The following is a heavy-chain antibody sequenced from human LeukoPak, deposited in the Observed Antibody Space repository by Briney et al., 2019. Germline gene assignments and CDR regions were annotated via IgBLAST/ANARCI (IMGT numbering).Heavy chain of an antibody. J-gene: IGHJ6*02. CDR3: ARDLYDSSGYYYYYYYGMDV. Sequence: GRSLRLSCAASGFTFCSYGMHWVRQAPGKGLEWVAVIWYDGSNKYYADSVKGRFTISRDNSKNTLYLQMNSLRAEDTAVYYCARDLYDSSGYYYYYYYGMDVWGQGTTVTVSS. V-gene: IGHV3-33*01. D-gene: IGHD3-22*01. CDR1: GFTFCSYG. CDR2: IWYDGSNK.